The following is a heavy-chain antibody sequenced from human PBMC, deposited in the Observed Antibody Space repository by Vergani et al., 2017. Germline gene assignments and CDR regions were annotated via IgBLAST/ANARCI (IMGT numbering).Heavy chain of an antibody. D-gene: IGHD3-3*01. CDR2: IDWDDDK. CDR1: GFSLSTSGMC. J-gene: IGHJ6*03. CDR3: ARGSGYYYYYYMDV. V-gene: IGHV2-70*01. Sequence: QVTLRESGPALVKPTQTLPLTCTFSGFSLSTSGMCVSWIRQPPGKALEWLALIDWDDDKYYSTSLKTRLTISKDTSKNQVVLTMTNMDPVDTATYYCARGSGYYYYYYMDVWGKGTTVTVSS.